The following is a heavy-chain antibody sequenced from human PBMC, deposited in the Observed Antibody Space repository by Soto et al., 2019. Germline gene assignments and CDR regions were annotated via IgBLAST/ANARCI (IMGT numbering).Heavy chain of an antibody. CDR1: GGSISSYY. CDR2: IYYSGST. J-gene: IGHJ3*02. Sequence: SETLSLTCTVSGGSISSYYWSWIRQPPGKGLEWIGYIYYSGSTNYNPSLKSRVTISVDTSKNQFSLKLSSVTAADTAVYYCARDYGSGKGAFDIWGQGTMVTVSS. D-gene: IGHD3-10*01. V-gene: IGHV4-59*01. CDR3: ARDYGSGKGAFDI.